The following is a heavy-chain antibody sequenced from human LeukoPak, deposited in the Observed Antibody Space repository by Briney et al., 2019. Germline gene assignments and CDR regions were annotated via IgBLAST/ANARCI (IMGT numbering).Heavy chain of an antibody. J-gene: IGHJ4*02. CDR2: ISTNGNT. V-gene: IGHV4-61*02. D-gene: IGHD6-19*01. CDR1: GVSISSGSYY. CDR3: ARAVVGSGWFIDY. Sequence: SETLSLTCTVSGVSISSGSYYWSWLRQPPGKGLEWIGRISTNGNTNYNPSLKSRVTISVDTPKNQLSLKLSSVTAADTAVYYCARAVVGSGWFIDYWGQGTQVTVSS.